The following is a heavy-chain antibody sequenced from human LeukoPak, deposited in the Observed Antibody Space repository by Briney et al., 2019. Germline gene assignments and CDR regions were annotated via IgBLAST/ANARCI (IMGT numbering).Heavy chain of an antibody. V-gene: IGHV4-4*07. D-gene: IGHD2/OR15-2a*01. CDR1: GGSISGYY. CDR2: IYTSGST. J-gene: IGHJ6*03. CDR3: ARAFRGTTGYYYYYMDV. Sequence: SETLSLTCTVSGGSISGYYWSWIRQPAGKGLEWIGRIYTSGSTDYNPSLKSRVTMSVDTSKNQFSLKLSSVTAADTAVYYCARAFRGTTGYYYYYMDVWGKGTTVTVSS.